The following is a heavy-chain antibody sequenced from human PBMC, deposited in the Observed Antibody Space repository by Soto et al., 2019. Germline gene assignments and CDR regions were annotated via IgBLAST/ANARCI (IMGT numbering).Heavy chain of an antibody. V-gene: IGHV4-34*01. CDR2: INHSGST. J-gene: IGHJ5*02. D-gene: IGHD2-2*01. Sequence: QVQLQQWGAGLLKPSETLSITCAVYGGSFSGYYWSWIRQPPGKGLEWIGEINHSGSTNYNPSLKSRVSISVDTSKNQFSLKLSSVTAADTAVYYCARGPYQLLSGWFDPWGQGTLVTVSS. CDR3: ARGPYQLLSGWFDP. CDR1: GGSFSGYY.